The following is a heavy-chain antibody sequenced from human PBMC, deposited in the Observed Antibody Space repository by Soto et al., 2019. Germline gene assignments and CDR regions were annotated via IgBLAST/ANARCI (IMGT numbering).Heavy chain of an antibody. CDR3: AKNQGVELVPLATVDWFDP. J-gene: IGHJ5*02. D-gene: IGHD1-26*01. CDR2: ISGSGFKK. V-gene: IGHV3-23*01. CDR1: GFIFENFG. Sequence: GGSLRLSCAASGFIFENFGTSGVRQAPGKGLEWISSISGSGFKKYYADSVKGRFTISRDNSKSTVYLELNNLSAEDTAVYHCAKNQGVELVPLATVDWFDPWGQGSVVTVSS.